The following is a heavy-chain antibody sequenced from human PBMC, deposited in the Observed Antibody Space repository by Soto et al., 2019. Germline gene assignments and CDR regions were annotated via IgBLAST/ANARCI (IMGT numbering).Heavy chain of an antibody. J-gene: IGHJ4*02. D-gene: IGHD6-6*01. Sequence: SETLSLTCTVSGGSVSSGSYYWSWIRQPPGKGLEWIGYIYYSGSTNYNPSLKSRVTISVDTSKNQFSLKLSSVTAADTAVYYCARARYSSSSQYYFDYWGQGTLVTVSS. V-gene: IGHV4-61*01. CDR3: ARARYSSSSQYYFDY. CDR1: GGSVSSGSYY. CDR2: IYYSGST.